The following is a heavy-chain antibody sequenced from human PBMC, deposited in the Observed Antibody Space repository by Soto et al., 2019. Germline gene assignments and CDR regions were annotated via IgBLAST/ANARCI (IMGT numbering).Heavy chain of an antibody. V-gene: IGHV4-61*01. Sequence: PSETLSLTCTVSGASLTSGSYYWSWVRQPPGKGLEWIAYIYRSGSTNYNPSLKSRATISVDTSKNQFSLRLTSVTPADTAMYYCARWKYSYADLPGDWFDSWGKGTLVTVST. D-gene: IGHD3-16*01. CDR1: GASLTSGSYY. CDR3: ARWKYSYADLPGDWFDS. CDR2: IYRSGST. J-gene: IGHJ5*01.